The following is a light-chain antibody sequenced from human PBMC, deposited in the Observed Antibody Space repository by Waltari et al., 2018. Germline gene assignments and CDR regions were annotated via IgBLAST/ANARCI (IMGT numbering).Light chain of an antibody. V-gene: IGKV1-39*01. CDR2: AAS. J-gene: IGKJ2*01. CDR1: QSITTY. CDR3: QHSYSTPYT. Sequence: DIQMTQSPSPLSASIGDRVIITCRASQSITTYLSWFQQKPGKAPKLLIYAASSLQSGVSSRFSGSGSGTDFTLTISSLQPEDFATYYCQHSYSTPYTFGQGTKLEIK.